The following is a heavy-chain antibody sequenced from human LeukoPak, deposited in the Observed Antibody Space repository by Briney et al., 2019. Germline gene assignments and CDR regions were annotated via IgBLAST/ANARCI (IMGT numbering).Heavy chain of an antibody. D-gene: IGHD6-19*01. CDR3: AREQSGTRGWYTVDY. V-gene: IGHV3-23*01. CDR2: IRPDGDRT. J-gene: IGHJ4*02. Sequence: GGSLRHSCAASGLSFSTYAITWVRQGPGKGLEGVSAIRPDGDRTYYANSVRGRFTISRDNSKDTVYLQINGLRVEDTAVYYCAREQSGTRGWYTVDYWGQGTLVTVSS. CDR1: GLSFSTYA.